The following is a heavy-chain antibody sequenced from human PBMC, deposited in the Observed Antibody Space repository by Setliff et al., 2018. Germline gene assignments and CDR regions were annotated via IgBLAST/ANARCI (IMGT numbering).Heavy chain of an antibody. CDR2: INPGGGSA. V-gene: IGHV1-46*01. CDR3: ARGGMASTGRKGVLEH. J-gene: IGHJ1*01. D-gene: IGHD1-1*01. CDR1: GYSFTSYY. Sequence: ASVKVSCKASGYSFTSYYIHWVRQAPGQGLEWMGIINPGGGSASVVDNFQDRVTMTRDTSTSTLYMELIDLTIEDTAVYFCARGGMASTGRKGVLEHWGQGTLVTVSS.